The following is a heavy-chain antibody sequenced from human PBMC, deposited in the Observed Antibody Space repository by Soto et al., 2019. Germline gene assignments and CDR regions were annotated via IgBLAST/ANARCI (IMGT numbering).Heavy chain of an antibody. Sequence: SQTLSLPCAISGDSVPGNSAAWNWIRQSPSRGLEWLGRTYYRSKWYNDYAVSVKSRITVTPDTSKNQFSLHLNSVTPEDTAVYYXAREFPYYESSDSYFDYWGQGALVTVSS. CDR2: TYYRSKWYN. D-gene: IGHD3-16*01. J-gene: IGHJ4*02. CDR1: GDSVPGNSAA. V-gene: IGHV6-1*01. CDR3: AREFPYYESSDSYFDY.